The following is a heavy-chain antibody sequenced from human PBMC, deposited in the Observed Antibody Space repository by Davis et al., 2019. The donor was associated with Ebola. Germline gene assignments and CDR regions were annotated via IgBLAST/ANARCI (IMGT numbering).Heavy chain of an antibody. V-gene: IGHV4-34*01. Sequence: SETLSLTCAVYGGSFSGYYWSWIRQPPGKGLEWLGEINRSGSTNYNPSLKSRLTISVDTSKNQFSLKLSSVTAADTAVYYCARQGSNSCYRIVATTCYYYYYGMDVWGQGTTVTVSS. D-gene: IGHD5-12*01. J-gene: IGHJ6*02. CDR2: INRSGST. CDR1: GGSFSGYY. CDR3: ARQGSNSCYRIVATTCYYYYYGMDV.